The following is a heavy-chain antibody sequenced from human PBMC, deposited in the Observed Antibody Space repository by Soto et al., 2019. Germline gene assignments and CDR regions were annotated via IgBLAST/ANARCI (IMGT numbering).Heavy chain of an antibody. CDR3: ARVGGINWFDP. CDR2: IYYSGST. J-gene: IGHJ5*02. V-gene: IGHV4-31*03. CDR1: DGSIRSGGYY. D-gene: IGHD1-20*01. Sequence: SETLSLTCTVADGSIRSGGYYWSWIRQHPGKGLEWIGYIYYSGSTYYNPSLKSRVTISVDTSKNQFSLKLSSVTAADTAVYYCARVGGINWFDPWGQGTLVTVSS.